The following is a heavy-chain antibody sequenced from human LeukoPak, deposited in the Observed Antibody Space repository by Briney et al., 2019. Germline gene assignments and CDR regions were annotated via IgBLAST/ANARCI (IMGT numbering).Heavy chain of an antibody. D-gene: IGHD5-24*01. CDR1: GGTFSSYD. CDR2: IISIFDTA. V-gene: IGHV1-69*05. J-gene: IGHJ3*01. CDR3: ARDPERRDGCSYPIDALDF. Sequence: SVKVFCKASGGTFSSYDISWVRHAPAQGLVWMGGIISIFDTANYAHKFQGRVTITTDESTSTAYMELSSLRSEDTAVYYCARDPERRDGCSYPIDALDFWVRGTMATVSS.